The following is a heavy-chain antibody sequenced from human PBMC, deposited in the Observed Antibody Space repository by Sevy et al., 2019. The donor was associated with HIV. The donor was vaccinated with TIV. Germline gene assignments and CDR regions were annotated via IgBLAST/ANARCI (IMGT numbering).Heavy chain of an antibody. CDR1: GFTFSSYA. Sequence: GGSLRLSCAASGFTFSSYAMHWVRQAPGKGLEWVAVISYDGSNKYYADSVKDRFTISRDNSKNTLYLQMNSLRAEDTAVYYCARDGCSSTSCPLDYYYYGMDVWGQGTTVTVSS. J-gene: IGHJ6*02. V-gene: IGHV3-30-3*01. CDR2: ISYDGSNK. CDR3: ARDGCSSTSCPLDYYYYGMDV. D-gene: IGHD2-2*01.